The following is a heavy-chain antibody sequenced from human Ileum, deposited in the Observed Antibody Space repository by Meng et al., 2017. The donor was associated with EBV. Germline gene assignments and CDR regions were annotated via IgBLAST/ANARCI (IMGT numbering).Heavy chain of an antibody. CDR2: ISAYNGNT. V-gene: IGHV1-18*01. CDR1: GYTFTNYG. CDR3: ARDRQCGY. D-gene: IGHD6-19*01. J-gene: IGHJ4*02. Sequence: VKLVPLVTEVTKPGASVKVSCKSSGYTFTNYGITWVRQAPGQGLEWMGWISAYNGNTNYAQKLQGRVTMTTDTSTSTAYMELRSLRSDDTAVYYCARDRQCGYWGQGTLVTVSS.